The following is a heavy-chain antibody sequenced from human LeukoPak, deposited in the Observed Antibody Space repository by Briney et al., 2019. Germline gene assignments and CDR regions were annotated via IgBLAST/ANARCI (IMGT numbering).Heavy chain of an antibody. CDR1: GGSISSYY. J-gene: IGHJ5*02. CDR2: IYYSGST. CDR3: ARDRVYWFDP. V-gene: IGHV4-59*01. Sequence: SETLSLTCTVSGGSISSYYWSWIRQPPGKGLKWIGYIYYSGSTNYNPSLKSRVTISVDTSKNQFSLKLSSVTAADAAVYYCARDRVYWFDPWGQGTLVTVSS.